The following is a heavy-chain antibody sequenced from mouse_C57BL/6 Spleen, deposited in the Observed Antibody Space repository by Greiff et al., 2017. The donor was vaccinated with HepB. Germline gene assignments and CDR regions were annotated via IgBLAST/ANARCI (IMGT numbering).Heavy chain of an antibody. CDR3: AREGGAYFAY. V-gene: IGHV5-4*01. Sequence: EVQGVESGGGLVKPGGSLKLSCAASGFTFSSYAMSWVRQTPEKRLEWVATISDGGSYTYYPDNVKGRFTISRDNAKNNLYLQMSHLKSEDTAMYYCAREGGAYFAYWGQGTLVTVSA. CDR1: GFTFSSYA. D-gene: IGHD2-10*01. CDR2: ISDGGSYT. J-gene: IGHJ3*01.